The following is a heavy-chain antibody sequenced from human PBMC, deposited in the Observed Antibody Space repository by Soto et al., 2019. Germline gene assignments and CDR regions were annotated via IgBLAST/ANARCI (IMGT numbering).Heavy chain of an antibody. J-gene: IGHJ3*02. CDR3: ARGALRYFDCLSKDDAFDI. D-gene: IGHD3-9*01. CDR1: GYTFTSYG. CDR2: ISAYNGNT. Sequence: ASVKVSCKASGYTFTSYGISWVRQAPGQGLEWMGWISAYNGNTNYAQKLQGRVTMTTDTSTSTAYMELRSLRSDDTAVYYCARGALRYFDCLSKDDAFDIWGQGTMVTVSS. V-gene: IGHV1-18*01.